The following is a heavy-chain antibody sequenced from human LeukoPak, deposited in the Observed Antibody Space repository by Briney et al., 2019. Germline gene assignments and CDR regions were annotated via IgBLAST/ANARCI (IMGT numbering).Heavy chain of an antibody. D-gene: IGHD3-3*01. CDR2: IKQDESEK. CDR1: GFTFSHYW. Sequence: GGSLRLSCAASGFTFSHYWMSWVRQAPGKGLEWVANIKQDESEKYFVDSVKGRFTISRENAKNSLYLQMNSLRAEDTAIYYCAKGYDFWMDYWGQGTLVTVSS. J-gene: IGHJ4*02. V-gene: IGHV3-7*01. CDR3: AKGYDFWMDY.